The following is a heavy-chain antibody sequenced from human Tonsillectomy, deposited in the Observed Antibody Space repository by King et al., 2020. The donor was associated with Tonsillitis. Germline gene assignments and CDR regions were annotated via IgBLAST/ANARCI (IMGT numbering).Heavy chain of an antibody. J-gene: IGHJ4*02. Sequence: QLVQSGGGVVQPGGSLRLSCAASGFTFSSYGMHWVRQAPGKGLEWVAFIRYDGSNKYYADSVKGRFTISRDNSKNTLYLQMNSLRPEDTAVYYCAKCSVPAREGGVAATDYWGQGTLVTVSS. CDR1: GFTFSSYG. CDR2: IRYDGSNK. V-gene: IGHV3-30*02. CDR3: AKCSVPAREGGVAATDY. D-gene: IGHD3-16*01.